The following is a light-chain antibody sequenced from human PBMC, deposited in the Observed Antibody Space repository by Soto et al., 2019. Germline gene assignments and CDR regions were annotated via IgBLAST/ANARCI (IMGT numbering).Light chain of an antibody. Sequence: EVVLTQSPATLSLSPGERATLSCRASENVRTFVDWYQQKPGQPPRLLMYDASNRATGIPARFSGSGSGTDFTLTISSLEPEDFALYYCQQLSNWPSITFGQGTRLEIK. CDR2: DAS. V-gene: IGKV3-11*01. J-gene: IGKJ5*01. CDR1: ENVRTF. CDR3: QQLSNWPSIT.